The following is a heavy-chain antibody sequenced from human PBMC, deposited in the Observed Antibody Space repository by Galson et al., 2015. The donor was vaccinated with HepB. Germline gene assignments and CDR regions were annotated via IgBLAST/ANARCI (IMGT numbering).Heavy chain of an antibody. J-gene: IGHJ2*01. CDR2: ISGSGGST. V-gene: IGHV3-23*01. Sequence: SLRLPCAASGFTFSSYAMSWVRQAPGKGLEWVSAISGSGGSTYYADSVKGRFTISRDNSKNTLYLQMNSLRAEDTAVYYCAAGIAAAGEKNWYFDLWGRGTLVTVSS. CDR3: AAGIAAAGEKNWYFDL. CDR1: GFTFSSYA. D-gene: IGHD6-13*01.